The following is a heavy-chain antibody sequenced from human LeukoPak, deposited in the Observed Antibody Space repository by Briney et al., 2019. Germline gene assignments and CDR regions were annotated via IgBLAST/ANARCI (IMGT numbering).Heavy chain of an antibody. CDR1: GGSISSYY. CDR2: IYYSGST. V-gene: IGHV4-59*01. Sequence: PSETLSLTCTVSGGSISSYYWSWIRQPPGKGLEWIGYIYYSGSTNYHPSLKSRVTISLDTSENHVSLRLTSVTAEDTAVYYCAREAPGGSGWTYFDYWGQGSLVTVSS. CDR3: AREAPGGSGWTYFDY. J-gene: IGHJ4*02. D-gene: IGHD6-19*01.